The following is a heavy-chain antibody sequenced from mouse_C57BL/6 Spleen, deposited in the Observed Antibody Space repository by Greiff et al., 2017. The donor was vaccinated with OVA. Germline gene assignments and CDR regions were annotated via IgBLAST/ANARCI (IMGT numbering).Heavy chain of an antibody. CDR1: GYAFSSSW. D-gene: IGHD2-3*01. CDR2: IYPGDGDT. CDR3: ARFYDGYYAA. V-gene: IGHV1-82*01. J-gene: IGHJ4*01. Sequence: VQLQQSGPELVKPGASVKISCKASGYAFSSSWMNWVKQRPGKGLEWIGRIYPGDGDTNYNGKFKGKATMTADKSSSTAYMQLSSLTSEDSAVYYCARFYDGYYAAWGQGTSVTVSS.